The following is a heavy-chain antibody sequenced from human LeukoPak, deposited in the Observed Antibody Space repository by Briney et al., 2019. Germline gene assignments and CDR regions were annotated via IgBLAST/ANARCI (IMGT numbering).Heavy chain of an antibody. V-gene: IGHV4-39*02. J-gene: IGHJ3*02. CDR2: IYYSGST. Sequence: SETLSLTCTVSGGSISSSSYYWGWIRQPPGKGLEWIGSIYYSGSTYYNPSLKSRVTISVDTSKNQFSLKLSSVTAADTAVYYCAREHSPTYYDFWSGYFSMDAFDIWGQGTMVTVSS. CDR1: GGSISSSSYY. D-gene: IGHD3-3*01. CDR3: AREHSPTYYDFWSGYFSMDAFDI.